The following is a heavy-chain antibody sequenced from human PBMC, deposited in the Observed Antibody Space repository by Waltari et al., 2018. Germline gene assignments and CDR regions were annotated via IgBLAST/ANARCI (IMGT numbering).Heavy chain of an antibody. CDR2: TTYSGVT. D-gene: IGHD6-13*01. J-gene: IGHJ5*02. CDR3: ARSPRKAFFDP. CDR1: GGSVASSY. V-gene: IGHV4-59*02. Sequence: QVQLQESGPGLVKSSETLSLTCDISGGSVASSYWHWIRQPLGKGLEWIGYTTYSGVTNYSPSLKSRVTISVESPKNQVSLRLTSVTAADTATYFCARSPRKAFFDPWGPGILVTVSS.